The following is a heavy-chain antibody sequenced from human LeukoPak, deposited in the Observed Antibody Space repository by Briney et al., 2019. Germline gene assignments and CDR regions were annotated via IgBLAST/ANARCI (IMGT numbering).Heavy chain of an antibody. Sequence: PSETLSLTCAVYGGSFSGYYWSWIRQPPGKGLEWIGEINHSGSTNYNPSLKSRVTISVDTSKNQFSLKLSSVTAADTAVYYCARGYCSSTSCYLYYYYGMDVWSQGTTVTVSS. D-gene: IGHD2-2*01. J-gene: IGHJ6*02. CDR2: INHSGST. V-gene: IGHV4-34*01. CDR1: GGSFSGYY. CDR3: ARGYCSSTSCYLYYYYGMDV.